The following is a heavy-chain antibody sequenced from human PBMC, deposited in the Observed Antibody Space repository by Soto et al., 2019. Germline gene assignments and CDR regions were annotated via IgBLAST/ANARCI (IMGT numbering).Heavy chain of an antibody. D-gene: IGHD3-3*01. CDR3: AREPSGGEWLLYYYYYGMDV. J-gene: IGHJ6*02. CDR1: GFTFSSYS. V-gene: IGHV3-21*01. CDR2: ISSSSSYI. Sequence: GSLRLSCAASGFTFSSYSMNWVRQAPGKGLEWVSSISSSSSYIYYADSVKGRFTISRDNAKNSLYLQMNSLRAEDTAVYYCAREPSGGEWLLYYYYYGMDVWGQGTTVTVSS.